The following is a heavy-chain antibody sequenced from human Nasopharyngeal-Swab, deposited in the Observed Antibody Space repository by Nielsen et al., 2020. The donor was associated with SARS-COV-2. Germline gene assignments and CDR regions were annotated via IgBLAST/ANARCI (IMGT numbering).Heavy chain of an antibody. V-gene: IGHV5-51*01. CDR3: ARPLAAASYYFDY. CDR2: IYPGDSDT. D-gene: IGHD6-25*01. J-gene: IGHJ4*02. Sequence: GGSLRLSCKVCGYSFIDYWIGWVRPVPGRGLEWMGIIYPGDSDTRYNPSFQVQVTISADNSISTAYLQWGSLKASDSAMYYCARPLAAASYYFDYWGQGTLVTVSS. CDR1: GYSFIDYW.